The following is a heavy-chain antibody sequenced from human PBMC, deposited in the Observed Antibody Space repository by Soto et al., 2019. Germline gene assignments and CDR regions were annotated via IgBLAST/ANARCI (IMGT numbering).Heavy chain of an antibody. Sequence: QVQLQESGPGLVKPSQTLSLTCTVSGGSISSGDSYWSWIRQSPGKGLEWIGYIYYRGRPFYNPSLESRVTISVNTSKNQFSLRLNSVTAADMAVYYCAREGAASYSYYYGTDVWGQGTTVTVSS. CDR3: AREGAASYSYYYGTDV. V-gene: IGHV4-30-4*08. CDR2: IYYRGRP. D-gene: IGHD3-16*01. CDR1: GGSISSGDSY. J-gene: IGHJ6*02.